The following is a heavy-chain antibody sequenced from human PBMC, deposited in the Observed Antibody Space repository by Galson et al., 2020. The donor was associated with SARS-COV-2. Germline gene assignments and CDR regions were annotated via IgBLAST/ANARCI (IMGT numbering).Heavy chain of an antibody. V-gene: IGHV4-4*02. CDR1: SGSISSSDW. CDR3: ARSEYCRGGSCSTFGY. CDR2: MHHSGST. D-gene: IGHD2-15*01. Sequence: SETLSLTCAVSSGSISSSDWWSWVRQPPGKGLEWIGEMHHSGSTNYNPSLKSRVTILVDKSKNQFSLKLSSVTAADTALYYCARSEYCRGGSCSTFGYCGQGTLVTVSS. J-gene: IGHJ4*02.